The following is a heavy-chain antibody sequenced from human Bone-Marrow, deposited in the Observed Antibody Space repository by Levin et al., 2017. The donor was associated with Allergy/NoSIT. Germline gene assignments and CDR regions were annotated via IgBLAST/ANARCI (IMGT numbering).Heavy chain of an antibody. D-gene: IGHD4-17*01. Sequence: GESLKISCKGSGYSFTSYWISWVRQMPGKGLEWMGRIDPSDSYTNYSPSFQGHVTISADKSISTAYLQWSSLKASDTAMYYCARQGYGDGYYYYYMDVWGKGTTVTVSS. CDR1: GYSFTSYW. J-gene: IGHJ6*03. CDR2: IDPSDSYT. CDR3: ARQGYGDGYYYYYMDV. V-gene: IGHV5-10-1*01.